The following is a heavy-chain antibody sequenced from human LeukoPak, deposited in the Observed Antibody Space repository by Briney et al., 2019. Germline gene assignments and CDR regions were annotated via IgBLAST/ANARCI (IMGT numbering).Heavy chain of an antibody. CDR2: ISYSGST. Sequence: PSETLSLTCTVSGGSISSSSYYWGWIRQPPGKGLEWIGYISYSGSTNYNPSLQSRVTISVDMSKNEFSLKLSSVTAADTAVYHCVRHYSRYLDYWGQGILVTVSS. J-gene: IGHJ4*02. CDR1: GGSISSSSYY. D-gene: IGHD6-13*01. CDR3: VRHYSRYLDY. V-gene: IGHV4-61*05.